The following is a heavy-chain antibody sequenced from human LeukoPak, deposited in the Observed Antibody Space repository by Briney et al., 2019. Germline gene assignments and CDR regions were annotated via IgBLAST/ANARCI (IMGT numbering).Heavy chain of an antibody. J-gene: IGHJ4*02. Sequence: SETLSLTCAVYGGSFSGYYWSWIRQPPGKGLEWIGEINHSGSTNYNPSLKSRVTISVDTSKNQFSLKLSSVTAADTAVYYRARTERLGDYYDSSGYYPDYWGQGTLVTVSS. V-gene: IGHV4-34*01. CDR3: ARTERLGDYYDSSGYYPDY. CDR1: GGSFSGYY. CDR2: INHSGST. D-gene: IGHD3-22*01.